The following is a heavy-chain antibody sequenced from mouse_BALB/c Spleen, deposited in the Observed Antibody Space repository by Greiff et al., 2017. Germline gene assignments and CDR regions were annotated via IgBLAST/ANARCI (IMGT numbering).Heavy chain of an antibody. D-gene: IGHD2-14*01. CDR2: IDPANGNT. CDR3: ARSRYGAMDY. V-gene: IGHV14-3*02. CDR1: GFNIKDTY. Sequence: EVKLMESGAELVKPGASVKLSCTASGFNIKDTYMHWVKQRPEQGLEWIGRIDPANGNTKYDPKFQGKATITADTSSNTAYLQLSSLTSEDTAVYYCARSRYGAMDYWGQGTSVTVSS. J-gene: IGHJ4*01.